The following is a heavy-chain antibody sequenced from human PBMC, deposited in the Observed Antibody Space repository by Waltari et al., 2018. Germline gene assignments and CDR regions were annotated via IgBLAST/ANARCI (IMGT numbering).Heavy chain of an antibody. D-gene: IGHD3-22*01. CDR3: ARLIRVVITDGLDV. CDR1: GCVFSSSSYY. CDR2: IYYSVIT. J-gene: IGHJ6*02. Sequence: QLQLPESGPGLVPHSEHMSLPCTVYGCVFSSSSYYWGLFRHPPGKGLEWVGSIYYSVITSYNPSLKIRVTRSVDTSKTQFSLKRSSVTAAYTAVYYCARLIRVVITDGLDVWGQGTTVTVSS. V-gene: IGHV4-39*01.